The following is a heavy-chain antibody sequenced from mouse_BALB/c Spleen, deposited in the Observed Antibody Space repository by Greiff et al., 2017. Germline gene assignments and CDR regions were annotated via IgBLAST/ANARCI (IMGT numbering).Heavy chain of an antibody. D-gene: IGHD2-4*01. J-gene: IGHJ3*01. CDR1: GFTFSSYA. CDR2: ISSGGST. Sequence: EVQVVESGGGLVKPGGSLKLSCAASGFTFSSYAMSWVRQTPEKRLEWVASISSGGSTYYPDSVKGRFTISRDNARNILYLQMSSLRSEDTAMYYCARALQITTREAWFAYWGQGTLVTVSA. CDR3: ARALQITTREAWFAY. V-gene: IGHV5-6-5*01.